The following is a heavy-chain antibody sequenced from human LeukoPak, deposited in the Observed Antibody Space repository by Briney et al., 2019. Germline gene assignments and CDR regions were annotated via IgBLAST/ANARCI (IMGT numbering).Heavy chain of an antibody. Sequence: SETLSLTCTVSGGSISSYYWSWIRQPPGKGLEWIGYIYYSGSTNYNPSLKSRVTISVDTSKNQFSLKLSSVTAADTAVYYCARFVGDDAFDIWGQGTMVTVSS. CDR3: ARFVGDDAFDI. D-gene: IGHD2-15*01. CDR1: GGSISSYY. V-gene: IGHV4-59*01. CDR2: IYYSGST. J-gene: IGHJ3*02.